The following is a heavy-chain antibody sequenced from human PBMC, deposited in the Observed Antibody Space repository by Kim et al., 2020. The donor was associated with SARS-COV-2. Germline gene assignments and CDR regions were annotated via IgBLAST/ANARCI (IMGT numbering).Heavy chain of an antibody. D-gene: IGHD5-12*01. J-gene: IGHJ4*02. CDR3: ARDLVSGGGYDFGS. V-gene: IGHV1-46*01. Sequence: ALRFRGRVTLTRDTSTSTVYMELSSLRSEDTAVYYCARDLVSGGGYDFGSWGQGTLVTVSS.